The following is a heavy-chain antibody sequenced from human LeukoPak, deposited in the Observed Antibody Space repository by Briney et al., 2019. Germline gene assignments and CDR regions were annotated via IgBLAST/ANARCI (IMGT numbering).Heavy chain of an antibody. CDR3: AVGGLAGDY. V-gene: IGHV4-61*02. Sequence: SETLSLTCTVSGGSISSGSYYWSWIRQPAGKGLEWIGRIYTSGSTNYNPSLKGRVTISVDTSKNQFSLELSSVTAADTAVYYCAVGGLAGDYWGQGTQVTVSS. J-gene: IGHJ4*02. CDR1: GGSISSGSYY. CDR2: IYTSGST.